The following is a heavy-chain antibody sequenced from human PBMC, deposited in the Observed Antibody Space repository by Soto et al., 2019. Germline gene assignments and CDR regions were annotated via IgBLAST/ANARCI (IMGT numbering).Heavy chain of an antibody. Sequence: HPGGSLRLSCAASGFTFSNYSMSWVRQAPGKGLEWVSAISGSGGNTYYADSVKGRFTISRDNSKNTLYLQMNSLRAEDTAIYYCAKDRSFYPNWFDPWGQGTLVTVSS. CDR3: AKDRSFYPNWFDP. CDR1: GFTFSNYS. J-gene: IGHJ5*02. CDR2: ISGSGGNT. V-gene: IGHV3-23*01.